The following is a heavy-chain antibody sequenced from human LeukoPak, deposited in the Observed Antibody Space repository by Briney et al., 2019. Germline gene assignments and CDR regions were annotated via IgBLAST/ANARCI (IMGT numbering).Heavy chain of an antibody. CDR3: ARPGAAIGKGYFQH. D-gene: IGHD2-2*02. J-gene: IGHJ1*01. CDR2: INHSGST. V-gene: IGHV4-34*01. CDR1: GGSFSGYY. Sequence: SETLSLTCAVYGGSFSGYYWSWIRQPPEKVLEWIGEINHSGSTDYNPSLKSRVTISVDTSKNQFSLKLSSVTAADTAVYYCARPGAAIGKGYFQHWGQGTLVTVSS.